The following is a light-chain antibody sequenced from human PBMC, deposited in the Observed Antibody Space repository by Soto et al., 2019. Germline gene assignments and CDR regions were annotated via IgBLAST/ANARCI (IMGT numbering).Light chain of an antibody. CDR2: DAA. CDR3: QQYNSYPWT. CDR1: QSIRRS. Sequence: DIQMTQSPSSLSASVADRVTITCRASQSIRRSLNWYQQKPGKAPNLLIYDAASLEAGVPSRFSGSGTGTEFTLTINSLQPTDFATYYCQQYNSYPWTFGQGTKV. V-gene: IGKV1-5*01. J-gene: IGKJ1*01.